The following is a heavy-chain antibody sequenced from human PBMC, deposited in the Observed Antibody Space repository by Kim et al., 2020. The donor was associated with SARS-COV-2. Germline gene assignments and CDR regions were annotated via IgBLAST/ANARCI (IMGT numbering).Heavy chain of an antibody. CDR1: GYTFTSYG. CDR2: ISAHNGNT. CDR3: ARDHYDFWSGYSPTQGY. J-gene: IGHJ4*02. Sequence: ASVKVSCKASGYTFTSYGISWVRQAPGQGLEWMGWISAHNGNTNYAQKLQGRVTMTTDTSTSTAYMELRSLRSDDTAVYYCARDHYDFWSGYSPTQGYWGQGTLVTVSS. V-gene: IGHV1-18*01. D-gene: IGHD3-3*01.